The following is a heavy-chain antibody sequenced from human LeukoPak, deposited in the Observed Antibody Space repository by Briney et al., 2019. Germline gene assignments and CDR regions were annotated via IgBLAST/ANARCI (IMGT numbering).Heavy chain of an antibody. V-gene: IGHV3-21*01. J-gene: IGHJ4*02. D-gene: IGHD3-22*01. CDR3: ARALTPYYYDSSGYYFPVGY. CDR1: GFTFSSYS. Sequence: GGSLRLSCAASGFTFSSYSMNWVRQAPGKGLEWVSSTSSSSSYIYYADSVKGRFTISRDNAKNSLYLQMSSLRAEDTAVYYCARALTPYYYDSSGYYFPVGYWGQGTLVTVSS. CDR2: TSSSSSYI.